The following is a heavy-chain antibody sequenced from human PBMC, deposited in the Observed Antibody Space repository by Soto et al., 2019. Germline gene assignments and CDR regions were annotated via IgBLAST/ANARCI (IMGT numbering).Heavy chain of an antibody. CDR1: GGSISTYF. Sequence: SETLSLTCTVSGGSISTYFWSWIRQPPGKGLEWIGFIYHSGSTKYNPSLKSRVAISVDTSKNQFSLKLSSVTAADTAIYYCARHDYYDSSGPSDWWGQGILVTVSS. CDR2: IYHSGST. V-gene: IGHV4-59*08. CDR3: ARHDYYDSSGPSDW. D-gene: IGHD3-22*01. J-gene: IGHJ4*02.